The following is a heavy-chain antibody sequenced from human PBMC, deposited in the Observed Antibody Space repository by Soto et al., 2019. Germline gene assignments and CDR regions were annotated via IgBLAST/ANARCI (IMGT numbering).Heavy chain of an antibody. Sequence: GGSLRLSCAASEVTFKNAWLSWVRQAPGKGLEWVARIKSKTDGGTTDYAAPVKGRFTISRDDSNDTLHLQMNSLKTEDTAVYYCTTHLYYYDRSGYLKRDAFDIWGQGTTVTVSS. CDR3: TTHLYYYDRSGYLKRDAFDI. V-gene: IGHV3-15*01. D-gene: IGHD3-22*01. CDR2: IKSKTDGGTT. J-gene: IGHJ3*02. CDR1: EVTFKNAW.